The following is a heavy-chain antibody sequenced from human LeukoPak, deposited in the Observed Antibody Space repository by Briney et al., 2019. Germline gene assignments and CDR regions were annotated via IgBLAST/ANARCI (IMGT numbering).Heavy chain of an antibody. CDR2: IKQDGREK. Sequence: GSLRLSCAASGFTFSHYWMTWVRQAPGKGLEWVANIKQDGREKDYADSVKGRFTISRDNAKNSLYLQMNSLRAEDTAVYYCASMFNWNYGKDYWGQGTLVTVSS. CDR3: ASMFNWNYGKDY. D-gene: IGHD1-7*01. J-gene: IGHJ4*02. CDR1: GFTFSHYW. V-gene: IGHV3-7*01.